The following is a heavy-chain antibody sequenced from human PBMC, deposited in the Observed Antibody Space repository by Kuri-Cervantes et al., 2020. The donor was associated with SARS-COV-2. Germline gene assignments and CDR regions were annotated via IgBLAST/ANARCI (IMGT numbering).Heavy chain of an antibody. J-gene: IGHJ4*02. D-gene: IGHD6-13*01. CDR3: ARDLGAAAGTSSALDY. Sequence: GESLKISCAASGFTFDDYGMSGVRQAPGKGLEWVSGINWNGGSTGYADSVKGRFTISRDNAKNSLYLQVNSLRAEDTALYYCARDLGAAAGTSSALDYWGQGTLVTVSS. CDR1: GFTFDDYG. CDR2: INWNGGST. V-gene: IGHV3-20*04.